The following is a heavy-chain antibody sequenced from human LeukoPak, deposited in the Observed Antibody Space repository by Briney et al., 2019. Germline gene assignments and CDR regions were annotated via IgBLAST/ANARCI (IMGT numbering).Heavy chain of an antibody. CDR3: ARDRDPHVIGTTAIDY. CDR1: GFTFSSYS. CDR2: ISSSSSYI. J-gene: IGHJ4*02. D-gene: IGHD1-1*01. Sequence: PGGSLRLSCAASGFTFSSYSMNWVRQAPGKGLEWVSSISSSSSYIYYADSVKGRFTISRDNAKNSLYLQMISLRAEDTAVYYCARDRDPHVIGTTAIDYWGQGTLVTVSS. V-gene: IGHV3-21*01.